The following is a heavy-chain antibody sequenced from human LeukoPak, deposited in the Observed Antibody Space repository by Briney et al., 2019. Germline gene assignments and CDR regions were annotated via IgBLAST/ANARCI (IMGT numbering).Heavy chain of an antibody. V-gene: IGHV4-39*07. CDR1: GGSISSGGYY. D-gene: IGHD3-10*01. Sequence: SETLSLTCTVSGGSISSGGYYWGWIRQPPGKGLEWIGSIYSSGSTYYNPSLKSRVTISVDTSKNQFSLKLSSVTAADTTVYYCTLYSGSYYTFWGQGTLVTVSS. J-gene: IGHJ4*02. CDR2: IYSSGST. CDR3: TLYSGSYYTF.